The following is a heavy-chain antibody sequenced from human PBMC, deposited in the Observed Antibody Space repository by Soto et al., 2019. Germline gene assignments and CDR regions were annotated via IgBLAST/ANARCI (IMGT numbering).Heavy chain of an antibody. Sequence: QVQLVQSGTEVKKPGASVELSCKTSGYTFTNNYMHWVRQAPGQGLEWMGMIYPNGGTTDYAQKFQGRVTMTSDTSTTKVYMELSSLTADDRAVYYCVRDNSGFDYWGQGTVVTVSS. CDR1: GYTFTNNY. CDR3: VRDNSGFDY. CDR2: IYPNGGTT. J-gene: IGHJ4*02. D-gene: IGHD6-13*01. V-gene: IGHV1-46*03.